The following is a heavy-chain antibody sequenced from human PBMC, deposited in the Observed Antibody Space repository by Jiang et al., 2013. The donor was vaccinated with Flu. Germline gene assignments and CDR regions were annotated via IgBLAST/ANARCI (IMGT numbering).Heavy chain of an antibody. CDR3: ARISYDPGWYYDSSGYYYVNYFDY. CDR1: GGSISSSSYY. D-gene: IGHD3-22*01. V-gene: IGHV4-39*01. Sequence: GSGLVKPSETLSLTCTVSGGSISSSSYYWGWIRQPPGKGLEWIGSIYYSGSTYYNPSLKSRVTISVDTSKNQFSLKLSSVTAADTAVYYCARISYDPGWYYDSSGYYYVNYFDYWGQGTLVTVSS. J-gene: IGHJ4*02. CDR2: IYYSGST.